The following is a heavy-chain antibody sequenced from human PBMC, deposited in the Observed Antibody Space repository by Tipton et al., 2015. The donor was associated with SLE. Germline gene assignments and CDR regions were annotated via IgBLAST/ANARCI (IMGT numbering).Heavy chain of an antibody. CDR3: ARDHYGYNYYYVDV. D-gene: IGHD3-10*01. CDR1: GGPISRNY. V-gene: IGHV4-59*12. Sequence: LRLSCNVSGGPISRNYWSWIRQPPGKGLEWMGYVYDSWTTNYNPSLEGRVTMSVDTSRNQFSLKLTSVTAADTAVYYCARDHYGYNYYYVDVWGRGTTVTVSS. CDR2: VYDSWTT. J-gene: IGHJ6*03.